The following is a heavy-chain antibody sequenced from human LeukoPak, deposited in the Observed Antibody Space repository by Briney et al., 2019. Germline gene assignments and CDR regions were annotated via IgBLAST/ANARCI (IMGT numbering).Heavy chain of an antibody. CDR2: INDSGRT. D-gene: IGHD1-7*01. CDR3: ARRWNYGRNYYIDV. Sequence: SETLSLTCAVYGGSFSNYYWSWVRQPPGKGLEWIGEINDSGRTNYNPSLMSRVTVSVDTSKNQFSLRLTSVTATDTAVYYCARRWNYGRNYYIDVWGKGATVSVSS. CDR1: GGSFSNYY. V-gene: IGHV4-34*01. J-gene: IGHJ6*03.